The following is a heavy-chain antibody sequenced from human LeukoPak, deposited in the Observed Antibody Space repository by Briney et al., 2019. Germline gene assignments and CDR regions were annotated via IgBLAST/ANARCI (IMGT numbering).Heavy chain of an antibody. J-gene: IGHJ1*01. Sequence: GASVKVSCKASGGTFSSYAISWVRQAPGQGLEWMGGIIPIFGTANYAQKFQGRVTITTDESTSTAYMELGSLRSEDTAVYYCASCSSSTGCDFQHWGQGTLVTVSS. D-gene: IGHD2-2*01. CDR2: IIPIFGTA. CDR1: GGTFSSYA. CDR3: ASCSSSTGCDFQH. V-gene: IGHV1-69*05.